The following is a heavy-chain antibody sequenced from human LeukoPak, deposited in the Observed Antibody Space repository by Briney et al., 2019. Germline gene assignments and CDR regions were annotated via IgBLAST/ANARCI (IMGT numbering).Heavy chain of an antibody. Sequence: GESLKISCEGSGYSFTTYWIAWVRQMPGKGLEWMGIFYPGDSDTRYSPSFQGQVTISADKSISTAYLQWSSLMASDTAIYYCARGFCYFDYWGQGTLVTVSS. CDR3: ARGFCYFDY. V-gene: IGHV5-51*01. CDR1: GYSFTTYW. CDR2: FYPGDSDT. J-gene: IGHJ4*02.